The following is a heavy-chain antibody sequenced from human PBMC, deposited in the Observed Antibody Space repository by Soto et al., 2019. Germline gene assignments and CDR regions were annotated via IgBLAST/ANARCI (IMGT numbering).Heavy chain of an antibody. CDR3: ARFYYDSSGYLPSPYYYYYGMDV. D-gene: IGHD3-22*01. CDR1: GVTFSSYA. CDR2: ISYDGSNK. J-gene: IGHJ6*02. V-gene: IGHV3-30-3*01. Sequence: PGGSLRLSCAASGVTFSSYAMHWVRQAPGKGLEWVAVISYDGSNKYYADSVKGRFTISRDNSKNTLYLQMNSLRAEDTAVYYCARFYYDSSGYLPSPYYYYYGMDVWGQGTTVTVSS.